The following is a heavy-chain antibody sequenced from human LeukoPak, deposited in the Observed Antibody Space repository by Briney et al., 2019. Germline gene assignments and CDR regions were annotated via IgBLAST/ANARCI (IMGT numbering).Heavy chain of an antibody. V-gene: IGHV5-51*01. D-gene: IGHD2-2*01. Sequence: PGESLKISCKGSGYSFTSYWIGWVRQMPGKGLEWMGIIYPGDSDTRYSPSFQGQVTISADKSISTAYLQWSSLKASDTAMYYCARHWAYCSSTSRPYYYGMDVWGKGTTVTVSS. J-gene: IGHJ6*04. CDR2: IYPGDSDT. CDR1: GYSFTSYW. CDR3: ARHWAYCSSTSRPYYYGMDV.